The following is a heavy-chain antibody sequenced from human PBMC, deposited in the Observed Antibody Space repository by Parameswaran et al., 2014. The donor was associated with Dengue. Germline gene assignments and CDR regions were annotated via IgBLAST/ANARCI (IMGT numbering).Heavy chain of an antibody. Sequence: VRQAPGKGLEWVANIKQDGSEKYYVDSVKGRFTISRDNAKNSLYLQMNSLRAEDTAVYYCARARIAVADTAFDYWGQGTLVTVSS. D-gene: IGHD6-19*01. V-gene: IGHV3-7*03. CDR2: IKQDGSEK. CDR3: ARARIAVADTAFDY. J-gene: IGHJ4*02.